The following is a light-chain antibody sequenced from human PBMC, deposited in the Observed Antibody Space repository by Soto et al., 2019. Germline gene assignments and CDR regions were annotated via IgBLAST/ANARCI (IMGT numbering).Light chain of an antibody. Sequence: DIQMTQSPSTLSASVGDRVTITCRASQSISTWLALYQHKPGQAPKLLIYQASSLEGGVPSRFSGSGSGTEFTLTISSLQPDDFATYYCQQYFTYSRTFGQGTKVDI. CDR3: QQYFTYSRT. V-gene: IGKV1-5*03. CDR1: QSISTW. CDR2: QAS. J-gene: IGKJ1*01.